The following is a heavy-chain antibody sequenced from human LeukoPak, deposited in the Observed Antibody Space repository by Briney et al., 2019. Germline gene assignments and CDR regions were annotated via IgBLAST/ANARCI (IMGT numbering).Heavy chain of an antibody. J-gene: IGHJ3*02. Sequence: ASVKVSCKASGGTFSSYAISWVRQAPGQGLEWMGGIIPIFGTANYAQKFQGRVTITADKSTSTAYMELSSLRSEDTAVYYCAGVVPAAFFAFDIWGQGTMVTVSS. CDR3: AGVVPAAFFAFDI. CDR2: IIPIFGTA. V-gene: IGHV1-69*06. D-gene: IGHD2-2*01. CDR1: GGTFSSYA.